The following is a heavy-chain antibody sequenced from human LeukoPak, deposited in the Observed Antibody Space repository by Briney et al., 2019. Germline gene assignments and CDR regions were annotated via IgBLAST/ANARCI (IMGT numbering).Heavy chain of an antibody. D-gene: IGHD2-2*01. CDR3: ARESSSTST. Sequence: SETLSLTCAVSGGSISNNNWWGWVRQPPEKGLEWIGEIYHSGSTNYNPSLKNRVTISVDKSKNQFSLKLSSVTAADTAVYFCARESSSTSTWGQGILVTVSS. CDR1: GGSISNNNW. V-gene: IGHV4-4*02. CDR2: IYHSGST. J-gene: IGHJ5*02.